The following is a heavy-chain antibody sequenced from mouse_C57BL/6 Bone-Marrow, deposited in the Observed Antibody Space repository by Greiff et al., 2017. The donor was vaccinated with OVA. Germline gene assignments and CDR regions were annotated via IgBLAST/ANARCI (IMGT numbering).Heavy chain of an antibody. Sequence: EVQLQESGPGMVKPSQSLSLTCTVTGYSITSGYDWHWIRHFPGNKLEWMGYISYSGSTNYNPSLKSRISITHDTSKNHFFLKLNSVTTEDTATYYCARAAAQAPYFDYWGQGTTLTVSS. CDR2: ISYSGST. J-gene: IGHJ2*01. CDR3: ARAAAQAPYFDY. D-gene: IGHD3-2*02. V-gene: IGHV3-1*01. CDR1: GYSITSGYD.